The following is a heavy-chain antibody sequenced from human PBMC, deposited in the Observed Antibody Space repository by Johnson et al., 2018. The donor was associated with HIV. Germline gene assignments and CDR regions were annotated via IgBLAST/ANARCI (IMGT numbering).Heavy chain of an antibody. Sequence: QVQLVESGGGVVQPGRSLRLSCAASGFTFSSYAMHWVRQAPGKGLEWVAVISYDGSNKYYADSVKGRFTISRDNAKNSLYLHMNSLRAADTALYYCAKALTTVVTPGPEAFDIWGQGTMVTVSS. CDR2: ISYDGSNK. J-gene: IGHJ3*02. V-gene: IGHV3-30-3*01. D-gene: IGHD4-23*01. CDR3: AKALTTVVTPGPEAFDI. CDR1: GFTFSSYA.